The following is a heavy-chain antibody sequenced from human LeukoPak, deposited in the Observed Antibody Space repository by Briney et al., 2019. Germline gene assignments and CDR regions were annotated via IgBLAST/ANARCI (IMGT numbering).Heavy chain of an antibody. Sequence: ASVKVSCKASGYTFTGYYMHWVRQAPGQGLEWMGWINPNSGGTNYAQKFQGRVTMTRDTSISTAYMELSRLRSDDTAVYYCARVSTTAMVPYFDYWGQGTLVTVSS. D-gene: IGHD5-18*01. CDR3: ARVSTTAMVPYFDY. V-gene: IGHV1-2*02. J-gene: IGHJ4*02. CDR1: GYTFTGYY. CDR2: INPNSGGT.